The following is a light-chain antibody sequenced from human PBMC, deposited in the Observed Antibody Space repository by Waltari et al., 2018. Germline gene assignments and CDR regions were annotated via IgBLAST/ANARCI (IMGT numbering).Light chain of an antibody. V-gene: IGKV3-15*01. Sequence: EIMMTQSPVTLSVSPGERATLSCRASQSIINNLAWYQQNPGQAPRLLIYGASTRATGIPARFSGIGSGTEFTLTISSLQSEDFAVYYCQQYNSWPLTFGGGTKVEIK. CDR3: QQYNSWPLT. CDR2: GAS. J-gene: IGKJ4*01. CDR1: QSIINN.